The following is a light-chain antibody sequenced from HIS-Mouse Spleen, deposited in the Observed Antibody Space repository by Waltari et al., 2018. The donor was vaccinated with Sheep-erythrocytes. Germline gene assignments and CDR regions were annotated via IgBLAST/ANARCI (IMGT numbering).Light chain of an antibody. J-gene: IGKJ1*01. CDR3: MQALQTPRT. V-gene: IGKV2-28*01. CDR2: LGA. CDR1: QSLQHSNGYNY. Sequence: DIVMTQSPLSLPVTPGEPASISCRSSQSLQHSNGYNYLDWYLQKPGQSPQLMIYLGANRAAGVPDRFSGSGAVTDFTLKISRVEAEDVGVYYCMQALQTPRTFGQGTKVEIK.